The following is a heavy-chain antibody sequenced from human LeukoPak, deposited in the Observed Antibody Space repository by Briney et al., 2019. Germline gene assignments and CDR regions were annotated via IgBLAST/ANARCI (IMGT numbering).Heavy chain of an antibody. V-gene: IGHV3-48*01. J-gene: IGHJ4*02. CDR2: ISSSSSTI. CDR1: GFTFSSYS. D-gene: IGHD6-19*01. Sequence: GGSLRLSCAASGFTFSSYSMNWVRQAPGKGLEWVSYISSSSSTIYYADSVKGRFTISRDNAKNSLYPQMNSLRAEDTAVYYCASWGTSGWYHYWGQGTLVTVSS. CDR3: ASWGTSGWYHY.